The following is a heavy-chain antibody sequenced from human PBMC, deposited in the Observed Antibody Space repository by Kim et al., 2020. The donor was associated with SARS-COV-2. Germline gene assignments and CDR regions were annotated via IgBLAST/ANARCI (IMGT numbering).Heavy chain of an antibody. CDR2: IDPSDSYT. V-gene: IGHV5-10-1*01. D-gene: IGHD6-19*01. CDR3: ARPPGIAVAGTLDAPEYCQH. CDR1: GYSFTSYW. Sequence: GESLKISCKGSGYSFTSYWISWVRQMPGKGLEWMGRIDPSDSYTNYSPSFQGHVTISADKSISTAYLQWSSLKASDTAMYYCARPPGIAVAGTLDAPEYCQHWGQGTLVTVSS. J-gene: IGHJ1*01.